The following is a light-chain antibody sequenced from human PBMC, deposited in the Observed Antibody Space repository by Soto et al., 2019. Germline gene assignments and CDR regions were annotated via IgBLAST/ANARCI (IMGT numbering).Light chain of an antibody. CDR1: QGISNY. V-gene: IGKV1-27*01. CDR3: QKYNSAPRT. CDR2: PAS. J-gene: IGKJ3*01. Sequence: DIQMTQSPSSLSASVGDRVTITCRASQGISNYLAWYQQKPGKVPKLLNYPASTLQSGVPSRFSDSGSGTDFTLTISSLQPEDVATYYSQKYNSAPRTFGPGTKVDIK.